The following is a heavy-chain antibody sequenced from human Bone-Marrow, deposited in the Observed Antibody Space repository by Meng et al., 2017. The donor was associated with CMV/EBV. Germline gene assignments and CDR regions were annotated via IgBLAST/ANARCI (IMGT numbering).Heavy chain of an antibody. CDR1: GFTFSSYS. V-gene: IGHV3-21*01. CDR2: ISSSSSYI. Sequence: GESLKISCAASGFTFSSYSMNWVRQAPGKGLEWVSSISSSSSYIYYADSVKGRFTISRDNAKNSLYLQMNSLRAEDTAVYYCARDFWYCSSTSCPTRYFDLWGRGPRVTVYS. CDR3: ARDFWYCSSTSCPTRYFDL. D-gene: IGHD2-2*01. J-gene: IGHJ2*01.